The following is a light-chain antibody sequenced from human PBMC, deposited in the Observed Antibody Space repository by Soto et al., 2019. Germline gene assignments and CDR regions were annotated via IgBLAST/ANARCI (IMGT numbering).Light chain of an antibody. CDR3: SSYTSSSTRV. Sequence: QSALTQPASVSGSPGQSITISCTGTSSDVGGYNYVSWYQHHPGKAPKLMIYEVSNRPSGVSNRFSGSKSGNTASLTISGLQAEDEADYYCSSYTSSSTRVFGTGTKLPVL. J-gene: IGLJ1*01. V-gene: IGLV2-14*01. CDR1: SSDVGGYNY. CDR2: EVS.